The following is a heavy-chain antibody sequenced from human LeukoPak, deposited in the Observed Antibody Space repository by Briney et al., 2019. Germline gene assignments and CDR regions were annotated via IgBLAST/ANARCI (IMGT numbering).Heavy chain of an antibody. D-gene: IGHD6-13*01. J-gene: IGHJ4*02. CDR1: GFTFSTYW. CDR2: INSDGRST. CDR3: ARGYGDSWFYFDY. Sequence: GGSLRLSCAGSGFTFSTYWMHWVRQVPGKGPVWVARINSDGRSTSHADSVKGRFTISRDNAKNTLYLQMNSVRAEDTSVYYCARGYGDSWFYFDYWGQGALATVSS. V-gene: IGHV3-74*01.